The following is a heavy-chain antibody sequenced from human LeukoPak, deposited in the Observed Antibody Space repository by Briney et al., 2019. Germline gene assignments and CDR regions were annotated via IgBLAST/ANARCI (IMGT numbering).Heavy chain of an antibody. V-gene: IGHV3-30*02. J-gene: IGHJ4*02. D-gene: IGHD1-26*01. Sequence: GGSLRLSCAASGFTFSSFGMHWVRQAPGKGLEWVAFIRYDGSNKYYADSVKGRFTISRDNSKNTLYLQMNSLRAEDTAVYYCAKAKWELLDFDYWGQGTLVTVSS. CDR3: AKAKWELLDFDY. CDR1: GFTFSSFG. CDR2: IRYDGSNK.